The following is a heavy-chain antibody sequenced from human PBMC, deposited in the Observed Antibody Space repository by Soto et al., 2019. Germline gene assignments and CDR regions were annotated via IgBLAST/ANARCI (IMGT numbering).Heavy chain of an antibody. CDR3: ASDYYDGSASKPYFDY. CDR1: AFTFSNHA. V-gene: IGHV3-30-3*01. CDR2: ISYDGSNE. J-gene: IGHJ4*02. D-gene: IGHD3-22*01. Sequence: QEQLVESGGGVVQPGRSLRLSCVVSAFTFSNHAMHWVRQAPGKGPEWVAYISYDGSNEYYADSVKGRFTVSRDNSKSTLYLQTNRLKPEDTATYYCASDYYDGSASKPYFDYWGQGTLVTVSS.